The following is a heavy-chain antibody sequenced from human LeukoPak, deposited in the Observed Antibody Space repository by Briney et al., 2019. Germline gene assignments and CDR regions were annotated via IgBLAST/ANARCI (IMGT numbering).Heavy chain of an antibody. CDR2: ISSSSSYI. V-gene: IGHV3-21*04. CDR1: GFTFSSYS. CDR3: AKDRDLSIAARPISFDY. Sequence: GGSLRLSCAASGFTFSSYSMNWVRQAPGKGLEWVSSISSSSSYIYYADSVKGRFTISRDNSKNTLYLQMNSLRAEDTAVYYCAKDRDLSIAARPISFDYWGQGTLVTVSS. D-gene: IGHD6-6*01. J-gene: IGHJ4*02.